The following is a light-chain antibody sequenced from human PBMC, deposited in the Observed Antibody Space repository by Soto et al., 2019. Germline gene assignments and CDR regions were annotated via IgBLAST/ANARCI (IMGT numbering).Light chain of an antibody. Sequence: IVLTQSPGTLSLSPGERATLSCRASQSVSSNYLAWYQQKPGQAPRLLIYGTSSRATGIPDRFSGSGSGTDFALTITSLEPEDFAVYYCQQYGSSRTFGQGTNVEIK. CDR1: QSVSSNY. J-gene: IGKJ1*01. CDR3: QQYGSSRT. CDR2: GTS. V-gene: IGKV3-20*01.